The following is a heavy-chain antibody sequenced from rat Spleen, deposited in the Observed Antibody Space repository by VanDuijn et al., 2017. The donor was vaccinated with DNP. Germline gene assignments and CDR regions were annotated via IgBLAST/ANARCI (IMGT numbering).Heavy chain of an antibody. J-gene: IGHJ2*01. CDR3: IRWNSGHFDY. Sequence: EVQLVKSGGGLVQPGRSLKLSCAASGFTFSDYYMAWVRQAPTKGLEWVAYIGSDGYAPYYGDSVKGRFTISRDNAKSTLYLQMNSLRYEDMATYYCIRWNSGHFDYWGQGVMVTVSS. CDR1: GFTFSDYY. CDR2: IGSDGYAP. V-gene: IGHV5-22*01. D-gene: IGHD4-3*01.